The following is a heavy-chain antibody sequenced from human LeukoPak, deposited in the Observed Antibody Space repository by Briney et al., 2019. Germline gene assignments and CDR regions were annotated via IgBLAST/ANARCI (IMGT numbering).Heavy chain of an antibody. J-gene: IGHJ6*03. D-gene: IGHD2-2*01. Sequence: ASVKVSCKASGYTFTSYSMHWVRQAPGQGLEWMGIINPSGGSTSYAQKFQGRVTMTRDVSTSTVYMELSSLRSGDTAVYYCAREGYCSSSSCYQIHYYMDVWGKGTTVTVSS. CDR1: GYTFTSYS. V-gene: IGHV1-46*01. CDR2: INPSGGST. CDR3: AREGYCSSSSCYQIHYYMDV.